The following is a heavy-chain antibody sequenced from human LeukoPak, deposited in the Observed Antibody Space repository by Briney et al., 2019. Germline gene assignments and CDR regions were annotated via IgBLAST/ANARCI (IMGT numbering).Heavy chain of an antibody. CDR1: GGTFSSYA. V-gene: IGHV1-8*02. J-gene: IGHJ4*02. CDR3: ARRYYYDSSGCDY. CDR2: MNPNSGNT. D-gene: IGHD3-22*01. Sequence: ASVKVSCKASGGTFSSYAINWVRQATGQGLEWMGWMNPNSGNTGYAQKFQGRVTMTRNTSISTAYMELSSLRSEDTAVYYCARRYYYDSSGCDYWGQGTLVTVSS.